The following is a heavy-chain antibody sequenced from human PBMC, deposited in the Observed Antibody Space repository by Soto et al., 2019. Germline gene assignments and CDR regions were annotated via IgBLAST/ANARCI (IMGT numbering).Heavy chain of an antibody. CDR1: GYMFIAYG. CDR3: ARGVPRGNSGSDGGWFDP. D-gene: IGHD5-12*01. Sequence: VPMMQSGAEVKKPGASVKVSCNASGYMFIAYGIAWVRQAPGQGLEWMGWISAYNGKTNYAQKFQGRVTMTTDTSTSTAYMEMRSLRSDDTAVYYCARGVPRGNSGSDGGWFDPWGQGTLVTVSS. CDR2: ISAYNGKT. V-gene: IGHV1-18*01. J-gene: IGHJ5*01.